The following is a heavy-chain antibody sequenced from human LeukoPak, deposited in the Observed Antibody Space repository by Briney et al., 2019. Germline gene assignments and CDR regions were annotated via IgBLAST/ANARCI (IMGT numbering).Heavy chain of an antibody. CDR3: ARTRDYDSSGYYAP. V-gene: IGHV1-2*02. D-gene: IGHD3-22*01. J-gene: IGHJ5*02. Sequence: ASVKISYKASGYTFTGYYMHWVRQAPGQGLEWMGWINPNSGGTNYAQKFQGRVTMTRDTSVSTAYMELSRLRSDDTAVYYCARTRDYDSSGYYAPWGQGTLVTVSS. CDR2: INPNSGGT. CDR1: GYTFTGYY.